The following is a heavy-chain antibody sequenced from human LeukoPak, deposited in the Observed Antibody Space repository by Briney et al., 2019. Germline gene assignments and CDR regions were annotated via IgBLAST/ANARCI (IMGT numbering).Heavy chain of an antibody. V-gene: IGHV3-74*01. CDR1: GFTFSNFL. CDR2: IGRDGRST. CDR3: ARSDYFDY. Sequence: GGSLRLSCAASGFTFSNFLMNWVRQGPGMGLEWVSRIGRDGRSTFYADSVKGRFSISRDNAKNTLYLQMNSLRAEDTAVYYCARSDYFDYWGQGTMVTVSS. J-gene: IGHJ4*03.